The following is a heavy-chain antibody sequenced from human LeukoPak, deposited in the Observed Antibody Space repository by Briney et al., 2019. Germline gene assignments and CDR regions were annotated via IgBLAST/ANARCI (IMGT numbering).Heavy chain of an antibody. V-gene: IGHV3-23*01. J-gene: IGHJ4*02. CDR1: GFTFNNYA. Sequence: GGSLRLSCATSGFTFNNYAMYWVRQAPGKGLEWVSGIFGSGGSAHYADSVKGRFTISRDNSKNTVYLQMDSLRVEDTAVYYCGKTTVGYSSGRYPGWPVDYWGQGTLVTVSS. CDR2: IFGSGGSA. CDR3: GKTTVGYSSGRYPGWPVDY. D-gene: IGHD6-19*01.